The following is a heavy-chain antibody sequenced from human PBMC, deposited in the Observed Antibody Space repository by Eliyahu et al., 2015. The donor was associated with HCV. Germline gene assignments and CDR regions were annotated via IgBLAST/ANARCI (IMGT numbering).Heavy chain of an antibody. CDR3: TRRSSSNWYFDL. D-gene: IGHD6-6*01. CDR1: SGFINSYY. V-gene: IGHV4-59*08. Sequence: QVQLQESGPGLVKPSETLSLTCTVSSGFINSYYWSWIRQPPGXGLEWIGYIXYSGSTNYNPSLKSRVTMSVDTSKNQFSLKLSSVTAADTAVYYCTRRSSSNWYFDLWGRGTLVTVSS. CDR2: IXYSGST. J-gene: IGHJ2*01.